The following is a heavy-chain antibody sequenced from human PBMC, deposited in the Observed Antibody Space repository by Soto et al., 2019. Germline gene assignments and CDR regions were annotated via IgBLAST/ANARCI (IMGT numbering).Heavy chain of an antibody. V-gene: IGHV3-21*01. CDR1: GFTFSSYS. Sequence: GGSLRLSCAASGFTFSSYSMNWVRQAPGKGLEWVSSISSSSSYIYYADSVKGRFTISRDNAKNSLYPQMNSLRAEDTAVYYCAREDGGGDFWSGYYTAFSYYYGMDVWGQGTTVTVSS. D-gene: IGHD3-3*01. CDR2: ISSSSSYI. J-gene: IGHJ6*02. CDR3: AREDGGGDFWSGYYTAFSYYYGMDV.